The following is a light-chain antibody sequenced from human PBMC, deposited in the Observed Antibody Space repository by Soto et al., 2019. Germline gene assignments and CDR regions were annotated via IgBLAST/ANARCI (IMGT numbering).Light chain of an antibody. CDR2: RIS. Sequence: DVVMTQSPLSLPVTLGQPASISCRSSQGLVYSDGYTYLNWFHQRPGQSPRRLIFRISNRDSGVPDRFSGSGSGTDFTLIISRVEAEDVGVYYCMHGTPWPFTFGPGTKVEIK. CDR1: QGLVYSDGYTY. V-gene: IGKV2-30*01. CDR3: MHGTPWPFT. J-gene: IGKJ3*01.